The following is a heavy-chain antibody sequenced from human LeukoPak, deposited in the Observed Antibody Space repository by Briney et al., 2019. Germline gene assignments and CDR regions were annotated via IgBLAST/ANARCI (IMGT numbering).Heavy chain of an antibody. Sequence: GRSLRLSCAASGFTFSSYAMHWVRQAPGKGLEWVAVISYDGSNKYYADSVKGRFTISRDNSKNTLYLQMNSLRAEDTAVYYCARALSGGNPNWFDPWGQGTLVTVSS. CDR2: ISYDGSNK. J-gene: IGHJ5*02. V-gene: IGHV3-30*04. D-gene: IGHD2-15*01. CDR1: GFTFSSYA. CDR3: ARALSGGNPNWFDP.